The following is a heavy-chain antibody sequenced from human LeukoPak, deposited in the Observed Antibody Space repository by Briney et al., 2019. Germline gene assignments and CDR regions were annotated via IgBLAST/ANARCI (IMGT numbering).Heavy chain of an antibody. CDR2: INPHSGGT. CDR3: AKARQEATRGRGNYYYYYYMDV. J-gene: IGHJ6*03. D-gene: IGHD1-26*01. CDR1: GYTFTDYY. V-gene: IGHV1-2*02. Sequence: ASVKVSCKASGYTFTDYYMHWGRQAPGQGLEWMGWINPHSGGTNYAQKFQGRVTMTRDTSISTAYIELSRLRSDDTAFYYCAKARQEATRGRGNYYYYYYMDVWGKGTTVTISS.